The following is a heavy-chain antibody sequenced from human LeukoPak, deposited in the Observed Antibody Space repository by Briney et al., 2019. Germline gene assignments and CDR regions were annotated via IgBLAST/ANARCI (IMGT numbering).Heavy chain of an antibody. J-gene: IGHJ3*01. CDR2: VAHTGST. V-gene: IGHV4-4*01. CDR1: GDSVSSSHW. D-gene: IGHD1-20*01. CDR3: ARLVVYNWTPRAFDV. Sequence: PETLSLTCAVSGDSVSSSHWWSWVRQPPGKGLEWIGEVAHTGSTKFTPSLRSRATISIDWSKNQFSLNLTSVTAADTATYFCARLVVYNWTPRAFDVWGQGTMVTVSS.